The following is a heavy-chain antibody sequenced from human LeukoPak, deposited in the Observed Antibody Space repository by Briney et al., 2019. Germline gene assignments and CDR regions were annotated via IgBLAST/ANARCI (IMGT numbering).Heavy chain of an antibody. V-gene: IGHV3-30*02. D-gene: IGHD4-17*01. J-gene: IGHJ4*02. CDR1: GFTFSTYG. CDR2: TRYDGSNG. Sequence: GGSLRLSCAASGFTFSTYGMHWVRHAPGKGLEWVAFTRYDGSNGYYTDSVKGRFTISRDNSKNTLYLQMNSLRAEDTAVYYCAKDRTTVTTGSHCDYWGQGTLVTVSS. CDR3: AKDRTTVTTGSHCDY.